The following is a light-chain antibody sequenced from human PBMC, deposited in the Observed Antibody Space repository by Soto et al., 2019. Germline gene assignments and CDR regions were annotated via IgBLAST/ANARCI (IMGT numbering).Light chain of an antibody. CDR3: QYYSSSLSIT. CDR1: QSVRSTY. CDR2: GAS. Sequence: EIVLTQSPGILSLSPGERATLSCRASQSVRSTYLAWYQQKPGQAPRLLIHGASSRATGIPDRFSGSGSGTDFTLTISRLEPEDFAVYYCQYYSSSLSITFGQGTRWRL. V-gene: IGKV3-20*01. J-gene: IGKJ5*01.